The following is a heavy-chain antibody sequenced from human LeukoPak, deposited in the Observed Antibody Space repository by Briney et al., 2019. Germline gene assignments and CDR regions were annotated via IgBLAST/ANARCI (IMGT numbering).Heavy chain of an antibody. D-gene: IGHD1-26*01. J-gene: IGHJ4*02. V-gene: IGHV3-48*04. CDR3: ARDGSYYDFDY. Sequence: SGGSLRLSCAASGFTFSSYSMNWVRQAPGKGLEWVSYISGTSSTIYYADSVKGRFTISRDNAKNSLYLQMNSLRAEDTAVYYCARDGSYYDFDYWGQGTLVTVSS. CDR1: GFTFSSYS. CDR2: ISGTSSTI.